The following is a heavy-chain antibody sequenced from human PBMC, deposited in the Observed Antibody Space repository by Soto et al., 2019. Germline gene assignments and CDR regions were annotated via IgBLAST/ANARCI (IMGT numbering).Heavy chain of an antibody. CDR2: IYHGGTT. D-gene: IGHD6-19*01. Sequence: SETLSLTCTVSVYSISSGSYWAFIRQPPGKGPEWIASIYHGGTTFYNPSLKSRITISVDTSNNQFSLKLTSVTAADTAVYYCARVHVMVVAGSTFDYWGHGTLVTVSS. V-gene: IGHV4-38-2*02. CDR1: VYSISSGSY. J-gene: IGHJ4*01. CDR3: ARVHVMVVAGSTFDY.